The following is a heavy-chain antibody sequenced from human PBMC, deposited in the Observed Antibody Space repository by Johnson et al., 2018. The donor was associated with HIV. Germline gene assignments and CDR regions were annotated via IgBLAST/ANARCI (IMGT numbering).Heavy chain of an antibody. CDR2: ISWNSGSI. J-gene: IGHJ3*02. V-gene: IGHV3-9*01. CDR1: GFTFDDYV. D-gene: IGHD2-21*01. CDR3: AIGGLGDQNIHDPFDI. Sequence: VQLVESGGGLVKPGRSLRLSCTASGFTFDDYVMHWVRLAPGKGLEWVSGISWNSGSIAYADSVKGRFTTSRDNAKNSLYLQMNSLRAEDTAFYYCAIGGLGDQNIHDPFDIWGQGTMVTVSS.